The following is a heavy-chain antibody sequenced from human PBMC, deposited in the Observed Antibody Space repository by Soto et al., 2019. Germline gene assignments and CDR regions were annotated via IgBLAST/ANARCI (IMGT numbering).Heavy chain of an antibody. Sequence: QLQLQESGPGLVKPAETLSLTCSVSGGSVSSTSHYSGWIRQPPGKGLEWIGNIYYSGSTYYNPSLKSRVTISVDTSKNQFSLKLYSVAAADTAVYYGARHKDTSSWYLLPDYWGQGTLVTVSS. CDR2: IYYSGST. V-gene: IGHV4-39*01. CDR3: ARHKDTSSWYLLPDY. D-gene: IGHD6-13*01. CDR1: GGSVSSTSHY. J-gene: IGHJ4*02.